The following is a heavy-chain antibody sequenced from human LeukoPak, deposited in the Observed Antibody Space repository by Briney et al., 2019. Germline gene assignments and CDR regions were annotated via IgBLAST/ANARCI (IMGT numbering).Heavy chain of an antibody. J-gene: IGHJ3*02. CDR2: ISAYNGNT. CDR3: AKRYSGYDPWAVAEGDDAFDI. V-gene: IGHV1-18*01. D-gene: IGHD5-12*01. Sequence: GASVKVSCKASGYTFTSSGISWVRQAPGQGLEWMGWISAYNGNTNYAQKLQGRVTMTTDTSTSTAYMELRSLRSDDTAVYYCAKRYSGYDPWAVAEGDDAFDIWGQGTMVTVSS. CDR1: GYTFTSSG.